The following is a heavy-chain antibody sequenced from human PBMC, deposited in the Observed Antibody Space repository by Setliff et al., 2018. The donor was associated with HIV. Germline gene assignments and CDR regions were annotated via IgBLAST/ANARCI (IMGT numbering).Heavy chain of an antibody. CDR1: GYTFLNYD. J-gene: IGHJ5*02. V-gene: IGHV1-8*01. CDR2: LTPHSGDT. CDR3: ARGWGLWFGQLSILPLDP. Sequence: VASVKVSCKASGYTFLNYDINWLRQVPGQGLEWMGRLTPHSGDTISADRFQGRLVMTTNTSTTTAFMELSSLRSDDTALYFCARGWGLWFGQLSILPLDPWGQGTLVTVSS. D-gene: IGHD3-10*01.